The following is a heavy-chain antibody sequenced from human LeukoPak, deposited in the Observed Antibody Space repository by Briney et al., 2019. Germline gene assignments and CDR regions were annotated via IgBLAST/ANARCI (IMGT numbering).Heavy chain of an antibody. Sequence: GGSLRLSCAAPGFSFGTYAMSWVRQAPGKGLGWLSAISATGGRTFYADSVKDRFTISRDNSKNMLYLQMNSLRAEDTAVYYCARDGEGIVATIPNYFDHWGQGTLVTVSS. CDR2: ISATGGRT. J-gene: IGHJ4*02. D-gene: IGHD5-12*01. V-gene: IGHV3-23*01. CDR1: GFSFGTYA. CDR3: ARDGEGIVATIPNYFDH.